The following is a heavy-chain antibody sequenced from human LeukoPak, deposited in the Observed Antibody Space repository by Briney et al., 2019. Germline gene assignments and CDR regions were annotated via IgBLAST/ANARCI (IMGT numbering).Heavy chain of an antibody. J-gene: IGHJ2*01. CDR1: SGSFANYY. V-gene: IGHV4-34*01. D-gene: IGHD3-22*01. Sequence: SENLSLTCAVYSGSFANYYWNWIRQPPGKGLEWIGEINHSGSTNYNPSLKSRVTISVDTSKNQFSLKLSSVTAADTAVYYCARGFNYYDSSGYYRPLYRYFDLWGRGTLVTVSS. CDR3: ARGFNYYDSSGYYRPLYRYFDL. CDR2: INHSGST.